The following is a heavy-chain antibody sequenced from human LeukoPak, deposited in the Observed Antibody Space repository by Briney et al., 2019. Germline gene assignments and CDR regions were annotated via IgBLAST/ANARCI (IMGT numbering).Heavy chain of an antibody. V-gene: IGHV1-2*06. D-gene: IGHD2-2*01. CDR2: INPNSGGT. Sequence: ASVRVSCKTSGYTFTGYYIHWVRQAAGQGLEWMGRINPNSGGTYFARNFQGRVTMTRNTSISTAYMDLSRLTSDDTAVYYCARDGGSISCLEEWGQGSLVTVSS. CDR3: ARDGGSISCLEE. J-gene: IGHJ4*02. CDR1: GYTFTGYY.